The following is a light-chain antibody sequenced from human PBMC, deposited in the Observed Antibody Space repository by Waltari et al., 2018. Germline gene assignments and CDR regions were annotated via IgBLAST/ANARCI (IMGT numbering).Light chain of an antibody. CDR1: QSVSSY. Sequence: LSLSPGERATLSCRASQSVSSYLAWYQQKPGQAPRLLIYDASNRATGIPARFSGSGSGTDFTLTISSLEPEDFAVYYCQQRSNWPPWTFGQGTKVEIK. J-gene: IGKJ1*01. V-gene: IGKV3-11*01. CDR2: DAS. CDR3: QQRSNWPPWT.